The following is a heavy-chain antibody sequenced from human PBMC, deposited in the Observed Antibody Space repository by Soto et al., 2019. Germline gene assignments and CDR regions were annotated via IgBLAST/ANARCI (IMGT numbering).Heavy chain of an antibody. D-gene: IGHD5-12*01. CDR1: GFTFDDYA. V-gene: IGHV3-9*01. J-gene: IGHJ4*02. CDR3: AKDSSCYDMRYFDY. CDR2: ISWNSGSI. Sequence: EVQLVESGGGLVQPGRSLRLSCAASGFTFDDYAMHWVRQAPGKGLEWVSGISWNSGSIGYADSVKGRFTISRDNAKNSLYLQMNSLRAEDTALYYCAKDSSCYDMRYFDYWGQGTMVTVSS.